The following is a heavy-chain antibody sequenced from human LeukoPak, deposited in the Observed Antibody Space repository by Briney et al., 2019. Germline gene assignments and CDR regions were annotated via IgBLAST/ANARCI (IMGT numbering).Heavy chain of an antibody. V-gene: IGHV1-2*02. J-gene: IGHJ6*03. Sequence: AASVKVSCKASGYTFTGYYMHWVRQAPGQGLEWMGWINPNSGGTNYAQKFQGRVTMTRDTSISTAYMELSRLRSDDTAVYYCARGGRLELLVYFYYYMDVWGKGTTVTVSS. D-gene: IGHD1-26*01. CDR1: GYTFTGYY. CDR2: INPNSGGT. CDR3: ARGGRLELLVYFYYYMDV.